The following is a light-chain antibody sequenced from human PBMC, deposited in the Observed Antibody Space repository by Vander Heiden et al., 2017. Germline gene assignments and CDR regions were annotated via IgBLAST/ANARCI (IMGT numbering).Light chain of an antibody. CDR1: QSVLYSSNNKNY. CDR2: WAS. V-gene: IGKV4-1*01. J-gene: IGKJ2*01. CDR3: QQDDSTRNT. Sequence: DIVMTPSPDSLAVSLGERATINCKSSQSVLYSSNNKNYLAWYQQKPGQPPKLLIYWASTRESGVPDRFSGSGSGTDFTLTISSLQAEDVAVYYCQQDDSTRNTFGQGTKLEIK.